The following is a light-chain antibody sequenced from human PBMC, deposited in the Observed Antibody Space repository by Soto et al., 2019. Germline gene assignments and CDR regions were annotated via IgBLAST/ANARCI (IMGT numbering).Light chain of an antibody. CDR1: SSDVGGYNY. CDR2: EFS. V-gene: IGLV2-14*01. CDR3: SSYTSSSTRV. Sequence: QSVLTQPASVSGSPGQSITISCTGTSSDVGGYNYVSWYQHHPGKAPELMIFEFSNRPSGVSHRFSGSKSGNTASLTISGLQTEDEGDYYCSSYTSSSTRVFGTGTKVTVL. J-gene: IGLJ1*01.